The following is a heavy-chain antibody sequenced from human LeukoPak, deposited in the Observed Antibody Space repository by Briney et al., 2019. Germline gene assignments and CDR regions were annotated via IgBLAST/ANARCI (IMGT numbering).Heavy chain of an antibody. V-gene: IGHV4-34*01. CDR1: GGSFSGYY. D-gene: IGHD3-3*01. CDR3: ARAGRFLEWLSHYYDSTGDAFDS. Sequence: PSETLSLTCAVYGGSFSGYYWSWIRQPPGKGLEWIGEINHSGSTNYNPSLKSRVTISVDTSKNQFSLKLSSVTAADTAVYYCARAGRFLEWLSHYYDSTGDAFDSWGQGTMVTVSS. J-gene: IGHJ3*02. CDR2: INHSGST.